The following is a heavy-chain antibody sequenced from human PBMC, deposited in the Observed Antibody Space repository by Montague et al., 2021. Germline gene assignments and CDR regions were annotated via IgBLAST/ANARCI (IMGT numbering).Heavy chain of an antibody. CDR2: IYYSGST. CDR1: GGSISSSSYY. CDR3: AGHSKGWLQLYYFDY. V-gene: IGHV4-39*01. Sequence: SETLSLTCTVSGGSISSSSYYWGWIRQPPGKGLEWIGSIYYSGSTYYNPSLKSRVTISVDTSKNQFSLKLSSVTAADTAVYFCAGHSKGWLQLYYFDYWGQGTLVTVSS. J-gene: IGHJ4*02. D-gene: IGHD5-24*01.